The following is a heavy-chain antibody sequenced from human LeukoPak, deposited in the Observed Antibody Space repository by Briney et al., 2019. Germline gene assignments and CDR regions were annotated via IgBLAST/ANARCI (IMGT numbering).Heavy chain of an antibody. J-gene: IGHJ4*02. CDR1: GFTFSSYG. CDR3: AKVGADYGFDY. CDR2: IWYDGSNK. Sequence: GRSLRLSCAASGFTFSSYGMHWVRQAPGKGLEWVAVIWYDGSNKYYADSVKGRFTISRDNSKNTLYLQMNSLRAEDTAVYYCAKVGADYGFDYWGQGTLVTVSS. V-gene: IGHV3-33*06. D-gene: IGHD4-17*01.